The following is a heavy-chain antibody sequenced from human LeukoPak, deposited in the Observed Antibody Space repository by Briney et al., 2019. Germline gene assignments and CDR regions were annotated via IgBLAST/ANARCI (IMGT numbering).Heavy chain of an antibody. CDR2: ITFSSDTI. CDR3: ARDGDGYNYKFDY. Sequence: HPGGSLRLSCAGSGFTFSRFSMNWVRQAPGKGLEWISYITFSSDTIYYTDSVKGRFTTSRDNAKNSLYLQMNSLRAEDTAVYYCARDGDGYNYKFDYWGQGALVTVSS. J-gene: IGHJ4*02. D-gene: IGHD5-24*01. CDR1: GFTFSRFS. V-gene: IGHV3-48*04.